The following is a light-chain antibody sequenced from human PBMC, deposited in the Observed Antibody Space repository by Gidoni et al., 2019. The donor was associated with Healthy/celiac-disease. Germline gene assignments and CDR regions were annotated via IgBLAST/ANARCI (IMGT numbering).Light chain of an antibody. V-gene: IGLV1-44*01. Sequence: QSVLTQPPSASGTHGQRVTISCSGSSSNIGSNTVNWYQQLPGTAPKLLIYSNKQRPSGVPDRFSGSKSGTSASLAISGLQSEDEADYYCAAWDDSLNGFWVFGGGTKLTVL. CDR2: SNK. CDR1: SSNIGSNT. J-gene: IGLJ3*02. CDR3: AAWDDSLNGFWV.